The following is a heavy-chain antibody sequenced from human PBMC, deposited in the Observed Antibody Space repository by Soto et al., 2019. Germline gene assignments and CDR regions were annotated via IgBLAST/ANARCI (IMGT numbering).Heavy chain of an antibody. CDR3: ARRNGISTSCRGGWFAP. D-gene: IGHD2-2*01. Sequence: QVQLVQSGAEVKKPGASVKVSCKASGYTFTSYGISWVRQAPGQGLEWMGWISAYNGNTNYAQKLQGRVTMTTDTSASTDYMELRSRRSADTAVYYCARRNGISTSCRGGWFAPWGQGTLVTVSS. CDR2: ISAYNGNT. CDR1: GYTFTSYG. V-gene: IGHV1-18*01. J-gene: IGHJ5*02.